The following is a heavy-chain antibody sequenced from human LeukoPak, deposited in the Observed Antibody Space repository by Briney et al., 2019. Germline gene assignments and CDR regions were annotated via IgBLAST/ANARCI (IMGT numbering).Heavy chain of an antibody. CDR2: VSNYNGET. Sequence: ASVKVSCKASGYTFTNYGISWVRQAPGQGLEWMGWVSNYNGETNSAQKFRGRVTLTTDTSTSTAYMEMRSLKSDDTAVYYCARDSSGYSGYWGQGTLVTVSS. CDR3: ARDSSGYSGY. CDR1: GYTFTNYG. J-gene: IGHJ4*02. V-gene: IGHV1-18*01. D-gene: IGHD3-22*01.